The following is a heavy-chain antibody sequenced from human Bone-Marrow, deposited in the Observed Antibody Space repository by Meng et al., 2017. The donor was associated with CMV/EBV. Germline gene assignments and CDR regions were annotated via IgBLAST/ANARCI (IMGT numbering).Heavy chain of an antibody. Sequence: GESLKISCAASGFTVSSNYMSWVRQAPGKGLEWVSVIYSGGSTYYADSVKSRFTISRDNSKNTLYLQMNSLGAEDAAVYYCARRRTIFGVEYYYGMDVWGQGTTVTVSS. CDR2: IYSGGST. J-gene: IGHJ6*02. CDR3: ARRRTIFGVEYYYGMDV. CDR1: GFTVSSNY. V-gene: IGHV3-66*02. D-gene: IGHD3-3*01.